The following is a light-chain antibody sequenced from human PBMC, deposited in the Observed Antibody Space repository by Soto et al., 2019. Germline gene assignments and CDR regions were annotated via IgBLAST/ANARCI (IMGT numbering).Light chain of an antibody. Sequence: QSVLTQPASVSGSPGQSITISCTGTSSDVGNYNYVSWYQHHPGKAPKLMIYDVSNRPSGVSNRFSGSKSGNTASLTISGLQAEDEADYYCSSYTSSSTPSVFGTGTKVTVL. CDR2: DVS. J-gene: IGLJ1*01. V-gene: IGLV2-14*03. CDR1: SSDVGNYNY. CDR3: SSYTSSSTPSV.